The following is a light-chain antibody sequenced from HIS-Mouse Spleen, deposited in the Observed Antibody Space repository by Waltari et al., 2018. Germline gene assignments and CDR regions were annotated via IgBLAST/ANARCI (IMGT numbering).Light chain of an antibody. V-gene: IGKV3-11*01. CDR3: QQRSNWPPT. CDR2: DAS. CDR1: KSVSSY. Sequence: EIVLTQSPATLSLSPGERATLPCRASKSVSSYLAWYQQKPGQAPRLLIYDASNRATGIPARFSGSGSGTDFTLTISSLEPEDFAVYYCQQRSNWPPTFGGGTKVEIK. J-gene: IGKJ4*01.